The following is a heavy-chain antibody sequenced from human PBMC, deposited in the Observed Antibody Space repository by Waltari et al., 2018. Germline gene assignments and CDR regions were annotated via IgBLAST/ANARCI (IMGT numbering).Heavy chain of an antibody. J-gene: IGHJ4*02. CDR3: ARDRVTSKWFGEFLDY. V-gene: IGHV3-33*01. CDR1: GFTFSSSG. D-gene: IGHD3-10*01. Sequence: QVQLVESGGGVVQPGRSLRLSCAASGFTFSSSGMPWVRQAPGKGLEWVAVIWYDGSNKYYADSVKGRFTISRDNSKNTLYLQMNSLRAEDTAVYYCARDRVTSKWFGEFLDYWGQGTLVTVSS. CDR2: IWYDGSNK.